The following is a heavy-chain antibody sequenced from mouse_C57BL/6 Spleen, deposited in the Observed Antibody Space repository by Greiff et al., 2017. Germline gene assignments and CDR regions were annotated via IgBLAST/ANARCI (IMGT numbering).Heavy chain of an antibody. CDR3: ARRGIYYGNPFAY. V-gene: IGHV1-55*01. CDR2: IYPGSGST. J-gene: IGHJ3*01. D-gene: IGHD2-1*01. Sequence: VQLQQPGAELVKPGASVKMSCKASGYTFTSYWITWVKQRPGQGLEWIGDIYPGSGSTNYNEKFKSKATLTVDTSSSTAYMQLSSLTSEDSAVYYCARRGIYYGNPFAYWGQGTLVTVSA. CDR1: GYTFTSYW.